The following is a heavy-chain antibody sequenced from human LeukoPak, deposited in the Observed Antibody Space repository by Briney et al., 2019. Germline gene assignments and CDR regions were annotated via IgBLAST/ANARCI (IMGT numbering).Heavy chain of an antibody. Sequence: SETLSLTCAVYGGSFSGYYWSWIRQPPGKGLEWVGEINHSGSTNYNPSPKSRVTISVDTSKNQFSLKLSSVTAADTAVYYCARVVPAYYYYGMDVWGQGTTVTVSS. CDR1: GGSFSGYY. CDR3: ARVVPAYYYYGMDV. V-gene: IGHV4-34*01. CDR2: INHSGST. D-gene: IGHD2-2*01. J-gene: IGHJ6*02.